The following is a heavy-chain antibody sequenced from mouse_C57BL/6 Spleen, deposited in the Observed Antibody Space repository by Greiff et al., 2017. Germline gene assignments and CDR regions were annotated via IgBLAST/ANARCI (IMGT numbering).Heavy chain of an antibody. D-gene: IGHD1-1*01. CDR3: DPYYGSSYGD. J-gene: IGHJ2*01. Sequence: QVQLQQPGAELVQPGASVKLSCKASGYTFTSYWMHWVKQRPGQGLEWIGMIHPNSGSTNYNEKFKSKATLTVDKSSSTAYMQLSSLTSEDSAVYYCDPYYGSSYGDWGRGTTLTVSS. V-gene: IGHV1-64*01. CDR2: IHPNSGST. CDR1: GYTFTSYW.